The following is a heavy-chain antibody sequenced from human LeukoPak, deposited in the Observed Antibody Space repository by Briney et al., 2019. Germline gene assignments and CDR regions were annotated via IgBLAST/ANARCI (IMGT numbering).Heavy chain of an antibody. CDR2: IKQDGSEK. Sequence: GGSLRLSCAASGFTFSSYWMSWVRQAPGKGLEWVANIKQDGSEKYYVDSVKGRFTISRDNAKNSLYLQMNSLRAEDTAVYYCARDLYYGSGSYPPPLVYWGQGTLVTVSS. CDR3: ARDLYYGSGSYPPPLVY. D-gene: IGHD3-10*01. CDR1: GFTFSSYW. J-gene: IGHJ4*02. V-gene: IGHV3-7*03.